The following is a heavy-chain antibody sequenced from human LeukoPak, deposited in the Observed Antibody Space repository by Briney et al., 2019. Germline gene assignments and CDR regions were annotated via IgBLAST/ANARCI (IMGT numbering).Heavy chain of an antibody. J-gene: IGHJ5*02. CDR1: GFTFSSCW. CDR3: ARGLNWFDP. CDR2: IKQDGSEK. V-gene: IGHV3-7*01. Sequence: GGSLRLSCAVSGFTFSSCWMSWVRQAPGKGLEWVANIKQDGSEKYYVDSVKGRFTISRDNAKNSLYLQMNSLRAEDTAVYYCARGLNWFDPWGQGTLVTVSS.